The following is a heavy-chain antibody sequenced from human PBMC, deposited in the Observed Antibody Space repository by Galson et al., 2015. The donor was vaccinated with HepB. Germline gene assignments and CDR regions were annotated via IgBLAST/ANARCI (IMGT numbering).Heavy chain of an antibody. V-gene: IGHV1-18*04. D-gene: IGHD3-10*01. Sequence: SVKVSCKASGYTFTSYGISWVRQAPGQGLEWMGWISAYNANTHYAQKFQGRVTMTADTSTSTAYMELRSLRSDDPAVFYCARSMLRGITLPNWSDPWGQGTLVTVSS. CDR3: ARSMLRGITLPNWSDP. J-gene: IGHJ5*02. CDR1: GYTFTSYG. CDR2: ISAYNANT.